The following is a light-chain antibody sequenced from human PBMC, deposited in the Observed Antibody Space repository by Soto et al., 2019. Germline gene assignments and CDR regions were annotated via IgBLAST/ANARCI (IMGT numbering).Light chain of an antibody. Sequence: EIVLTQSPATLSLSPGERATLSCRASHSVDIYLAWYQQKPGQAPRLLIYDASNRATGIPPRFSGSGSGTDFTLTISSIEPDDFAVYYCQQRKYWPPITFGQGTRLEIK. CDR3: QQRKYWPPIT. CDR2: DAS. V-gene: IGKV3-11*01. CDR1: HSVDIY. J-gene: IGKJ5*01.